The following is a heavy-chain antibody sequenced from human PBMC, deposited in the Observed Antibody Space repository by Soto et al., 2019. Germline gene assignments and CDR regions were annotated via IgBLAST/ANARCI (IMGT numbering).Heavy chain of an antibody. D-gene: IGHD5-12*01. CDR1: GFTFSGYG. CDR3: AKAEGSGYSGL. J-gene: IGHJ4*02. Sequence: QVQLVESGGGVVQPGRSLRLSCAASGFTFSGYGMHWVRQAPGKGLEWVAIISYDGSNKYYADSAKGRFTISRDNSKNTLYLQMNSLRTEDTAVYYCAKAEGSGYSGLWGQGTLVTVSS. CDR2: ISYDGSNK. V-gene: IGHV3-30*18.